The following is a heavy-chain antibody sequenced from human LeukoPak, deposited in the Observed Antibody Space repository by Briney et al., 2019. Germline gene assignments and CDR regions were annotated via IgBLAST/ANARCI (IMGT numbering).Heavy chain of an antibody. J-gene: IGHJ4*02. D-gene: IGHD3-10*01. V-gene: IGHV4-59*01. CDR1: GGSISSYY. Sequence: SETLSLTCTASGGSISSYYWSWIRQPPGKGLEWIGYIYYSGSTNYNPSLKSRVTISVDTSKNQFSLKLSSVTAADTAVYYCARTGSGSYDLFDYWGQGTLVTVSS. CDR3: ARTGSGSYDLFDY. CDR2: IYYSGST.